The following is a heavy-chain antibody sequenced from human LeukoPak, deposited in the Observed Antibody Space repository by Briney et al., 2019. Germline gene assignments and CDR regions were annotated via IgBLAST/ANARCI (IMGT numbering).Heavy chain of an antibody. Sequence: SETLSLTCAVYGGSFSGYYWSWIRQPPGKGLEWIGYIYHSGSTYYNPSLKSRVTISVDRSKNQFSLKLSSVTAADTAVYYCASGNEYYYYGMDVWGQGTTVTVSS. CDR1: GGSFSGYY. CDR3: ASGNEYYYYGMDV. D-gene: IGHD4-23*01. J-gene: IGHJ6*02. V-gene: IGHV4-34*01. CDR2: IYHSGST.